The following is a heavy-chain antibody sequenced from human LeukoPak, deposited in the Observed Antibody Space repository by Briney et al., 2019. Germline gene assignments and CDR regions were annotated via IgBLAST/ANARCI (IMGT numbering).Heavy chain of an antibody. J-gene: IGHJ5*02. CDR1: GFTFSSYA. CDR3: ARERPNEYSSSGSWFDP. Sequence: GGSLRLSCAASGFTFSSYAMSWVRQAPGKGLEWVSVIYSGGSTYYADSVKGRFTISRDNSKNTLYLQMNSLRAEDTAVYYCARERPNEYSSSGSWFDPWGQGTLVTVSS. D-gene: IGHD6-6*01. CDR2: IYSGGST. V-gene: IGHV3-53*01.